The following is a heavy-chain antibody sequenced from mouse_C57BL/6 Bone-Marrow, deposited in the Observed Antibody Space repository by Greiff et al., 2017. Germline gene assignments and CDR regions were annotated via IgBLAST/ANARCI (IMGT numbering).Heavy chain of an antibody. CDR1: GFSLTSYG. CDR3: AKGGNSDWYFDV. CDR2: IWGDGST. J-gene: IGHJ1*03. Sequence: VKLVESGPGLVAPSQSLSITCTVSGFSLTSYGVSWVRQPPGKGLEWQGVIWGDGSTNYHSALISRLSISKDNSKSQVFLKLNRLHTDDTATYYCAKGGNSDWYFDVWGTGTTVTVSS. V-gene: IGHV2-3*01. D-gene: IGHD3-1*01.